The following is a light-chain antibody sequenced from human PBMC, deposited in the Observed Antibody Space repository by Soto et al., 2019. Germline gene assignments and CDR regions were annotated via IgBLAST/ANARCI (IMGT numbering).Light chain of an antibody. J-gene: IGKJ4*01. CDR3: QQYDSRLYTLI. V-gene: IGKV1-33*01. CDR2: DAS. CDR1: QDISKY. Sequence: DIQMTQSPSSLSASVGDRVTITCLASQDISKYLNWYQQKSGKPPKLLINDASNLEPGVPSRFSGSGSGTVVALTISSLQPEDIATYDCQQYDSRLYTLIFGGGTTVEIK.